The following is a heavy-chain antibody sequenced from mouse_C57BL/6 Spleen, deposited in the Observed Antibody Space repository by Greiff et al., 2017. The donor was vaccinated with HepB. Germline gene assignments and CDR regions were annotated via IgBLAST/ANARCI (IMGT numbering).Heavy chain of an antibody. D-gene: IGHD4-1*01. CDR3: ARRLGREGYFDY. CDR1: GYSFTGYY. Sequence: VQLQQSGPELVKPGASVKISCKASGYSFTGYYMNWVKQSPEKSLEWIGEINPSTGGTTYNQKFKAKATLTVDKSSSTADMQLKSLTSEDSAVYYCARRLGREGYFDYWGQGTTLTVSS. CDR2: INPSTGGT. V-gene: IGHV1-42*01. J-gene: IGHJ2*01.